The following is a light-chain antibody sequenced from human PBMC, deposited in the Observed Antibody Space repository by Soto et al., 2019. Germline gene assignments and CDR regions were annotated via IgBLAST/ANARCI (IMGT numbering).Light chain of an antibody. J-gene: IGKJ1*01. V-gene: IGKV1-5*01. CDR2: DAS. CDR1: QSISSW. Sequence: DSQMTQSPSTVSASVGDRVTITCRASQSISSWLAWYQQKPGKAPKLLIYDASSLESGVPSRFSGSGSGTEFTLTISSLQSEDFAVYYCQQYNNWRTLGQGTKVDIK. CDR3: QQYNNWRT.